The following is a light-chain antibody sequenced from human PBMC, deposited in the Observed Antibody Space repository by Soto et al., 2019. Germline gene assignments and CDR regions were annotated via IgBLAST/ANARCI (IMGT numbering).Light chain of an antibody. CDR3: QQYLSEAT. CDR1: QSISSW. J-gene: IGKJ5*01. V-gene: IGKV1-5*03. Sequence: DIQMTQSPSTLSASVGDRVTITCRASQSISSWLAWYQQKPGKAPKLLIYKASSLESGVPSRFSGSGSGTEFTLTISSLQPDDFATYYCQQYLSEATFGQGTRLEI. CDR2: KAS.